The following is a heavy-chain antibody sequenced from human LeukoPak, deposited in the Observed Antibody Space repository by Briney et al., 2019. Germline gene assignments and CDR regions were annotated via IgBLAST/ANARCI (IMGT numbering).Heavy chain of an antibody. CDR1: GFTFSSYA. V-gene: IGHV3-23*01. Sequence: GVSLRLSCAASGFTFSSYAMSWVRQAPGKGLEWVSAISGSGGSTYYADSVKGRFTISRDNSKNTLYLQMNSLRAEDTAVYYCAKAWATPPPRYSYGLDDYFDYWGQGTLVTVSS. J-gene: IGHJ4*02. D-gene: IGHD5-18*01. CDR2: ISGSGGST. CDR3: AKAWATPPPRYSYGLDDYFDY.